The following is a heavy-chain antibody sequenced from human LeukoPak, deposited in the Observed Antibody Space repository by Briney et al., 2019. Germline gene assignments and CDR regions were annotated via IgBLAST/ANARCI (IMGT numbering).Heavy chain of an antibody. Sequence: PGGSLRLSCAASGFTFGAYGMHWVRQAPGKGLEWVAVLWYDGSNKYYADSVKGRFTISRDNSEDTLYLQMSSLRVEDTAVYYCARAQAGFLTGYYLDYWGQGPLVTVSS. CDR2: LWYDGSNK. J-gene: IGHJ4*02. CDR3: ARAQAGFLTGYYLDY. V-gene: IGHV3-33*01. CDR1: GFTFGAYG. D-gene: IGHD3-9*01.